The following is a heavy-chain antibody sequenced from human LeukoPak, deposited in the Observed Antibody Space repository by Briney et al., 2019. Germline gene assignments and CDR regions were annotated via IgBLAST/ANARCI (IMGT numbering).Heavy chain of an antibody. CDR3: ARGTDWP. V-gene: IGHV3-30*04. J-gene: IGHJ5*02. CDR2: ISYDGSNK. D-gene: IGHD2-21*01. CDR1: GFTFSSYA. Sequence: GGSLRLSCAASGFTFSSYAMHWVHQAPGKGLEWVAVISYDGSNKYYADSVKGRFTISRDNSKNTLYLQMNSLRAEDTAVYYCARGTDWPWGQGTLVTVSS.